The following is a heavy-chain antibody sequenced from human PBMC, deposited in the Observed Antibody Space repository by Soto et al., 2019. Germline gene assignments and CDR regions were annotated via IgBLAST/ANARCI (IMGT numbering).Heavy chain of an antibody. V-gene: IGHV3-11*01. Sequence: QVKLEESGGGLVKPEGSLRLSCEASGFTFSDYYMTWIRQAPGKGLEWVSYIGGSGSHIYYADSMKGRFTISRDNAKNALYLQMNSLRADDTAVYYCGRGGTNWSSRRDDYWGQGTLVSVSS. CDR2: IGGSGSHI. J-gene: IGHJ4*02. D-gene: IGHD1-20*01. CDR3: GRGGTNWSSRRDDY. CDR1: GFTFSDYY.